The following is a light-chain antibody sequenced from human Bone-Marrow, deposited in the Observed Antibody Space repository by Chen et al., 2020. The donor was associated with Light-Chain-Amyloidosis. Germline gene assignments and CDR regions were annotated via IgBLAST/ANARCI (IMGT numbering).Light chain of an antibody. CDR3: MQGTHWPLYT. Sequence: DVVLTQSPLSLPVTLGQPASISCRSSQSLVHSDGNTYLNWFRQRPGQSPRRLIYQVSYRDSGVPDRVSGSGSGTDFTLKISRVEAEDVGVYYCMQGTHWPLYTFGQGTNLEIK. CDR1: QSLVHSDGNTY. V-gene: IGKV2-30*02. J-gene: IGKJ2*01. CDR2: QVS.